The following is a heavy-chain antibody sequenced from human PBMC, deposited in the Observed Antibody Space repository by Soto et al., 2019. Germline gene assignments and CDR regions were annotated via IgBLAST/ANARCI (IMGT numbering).Heavy chain of an antibody. CDR2: IYHSGST. V-gene: IGHV4-34*01. D-gene: IGHD2-2*01. J-gene: IGHJ6*02. CDR1: GGSFSGYY. CDR3: ARDIVVVPAAIRLGMDV. Sequence: PSETLSLTCAVYGGSFSGYYWSWVRQPPGKGLEWIGEIYHSGSTNYNPSLKSRVTISVDKSKNQFSLKLSSVTAADTAVYYCARDIVVVPAAIRLGMDVWGQGTTVTVSS.